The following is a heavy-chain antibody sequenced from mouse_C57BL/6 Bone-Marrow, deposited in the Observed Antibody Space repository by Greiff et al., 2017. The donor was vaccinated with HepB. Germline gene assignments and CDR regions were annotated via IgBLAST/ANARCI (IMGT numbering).Heavy chain of an antibody. Sequence: QVQLQQPGTELVKPGASVKLSCKASGYTFTSYWMHWVKQRPGQGLEWIGNINPSNGGTNYNEKFKSKATLTVDKSSSTAYMQLSSLTSEDAAVYYYAREGGYYGNYWFDYWGQGTLVTVSA. CDR2: INPSNGGT. D-gene: IGHD2-1*01. J-gene: IGHJ3*01. V-gene: IGHV1-53*01. CDR1: GYTFTSYW. CDR3: AREGGYYGNYWFDY.